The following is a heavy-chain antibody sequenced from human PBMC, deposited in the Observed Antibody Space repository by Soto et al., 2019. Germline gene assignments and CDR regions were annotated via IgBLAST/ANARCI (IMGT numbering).Heavy chain of an antibody. CDR2: ITHSGNI. V-gene: IGHV4-34*01. D-gene: IGHD3-9*01. CDR1: GGSFSGHF. Sequence: SETLSLTCAVYGGSFSGHFCSWLRQPPGKGLEWIGEITHSGNIKYNQSLKSRVTIAVDTSNNQYSLHLSSVTAAATAVYYCARRIYSILTGYGSFDYWGQGTLVTVS. J-gene: IGHJ4*02. CDR3: ARRIYSILTGYGSFDY.